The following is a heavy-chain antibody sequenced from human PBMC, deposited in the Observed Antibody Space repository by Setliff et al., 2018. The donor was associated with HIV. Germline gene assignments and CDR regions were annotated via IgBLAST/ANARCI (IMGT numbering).Heavy chain of an antibody. D-gene: IGHD6-13*01. CDR1: GFTFSNSG. CDR2: IRYDESGK. CDR3: AKNLFSSRWSPLDS. V-gene: IGHV3-30*02. J-gene: IGHJ4*02. Sequence: GGSLRLSCAASGFTFSNSGMHWVRQAPGKGLEWVTFIRYDESGKDYADSVKGRFTISRDNSKNTLYLQMNRLRSEDTAVYYCAKNLFSSRWSPLDSWGQGTLVTVSS.